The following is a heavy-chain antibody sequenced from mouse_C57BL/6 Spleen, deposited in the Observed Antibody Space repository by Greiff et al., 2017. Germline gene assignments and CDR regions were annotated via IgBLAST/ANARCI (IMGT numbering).Heavy chain of an antibody. J-gene: IGHJ2*01. Sequence: VQLQQSGPELVKPGASVKISCKASGYAFSSSWMNWVKQRPGKGLEWIGRISPGDGATNYNGKFKGKATLTADKSSSTADMQRSSLTSEDAAVYGCANEGTADFDYWGQGTTRTVSA. D-gene: IGHD1-2*01. CDR3: ANEGTADFDY. CDR2: ISPGDGAT. V-gene: IGHV1-82*01. CDR1: GYAFSSSW.